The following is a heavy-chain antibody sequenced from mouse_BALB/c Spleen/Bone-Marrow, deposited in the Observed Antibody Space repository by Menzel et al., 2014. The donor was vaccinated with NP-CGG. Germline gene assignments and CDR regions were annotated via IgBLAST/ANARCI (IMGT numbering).Heavy chain of an antibody. CDR2: ISSGGGST. CDR3: ATHYYGRFDY. V-gene: IGHV5-12-1*01. J-gene: IGHJ2*01. CDR1: GFGFSSSD. D-gene: IGHD1-2*01. Sequence: EESGGGLAKPGGSLKLSCAASGFGFSSSDMSWVRQTPEKRLEWVAYISSGGGSTYYPDTVKGRFTISRDNAKNTLYLQMSSLKSEDTAMYYCATHYYGRFDYWGQGTTLTVSS.